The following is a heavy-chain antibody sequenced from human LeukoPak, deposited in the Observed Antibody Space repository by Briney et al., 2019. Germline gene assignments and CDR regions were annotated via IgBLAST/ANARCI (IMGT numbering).Heavy chain of an antibody. CDR1: GYSFNTYW. CDR2: IYPGDSDT. D-gene: IGHD2-15*01. V-gene: IGHV5-51*01. J-gene: IGHJ4*02. CDR3: ARSGYCSGGTCYSLVDY. Sequence: GESLKISCKGSGYSFNTYWIGWVRQMPGKGLEWMGIIYPGDSDTRYSPSFQGQVTISADKSISTAYLQWSSLKASDTAMYYCARSGYCSGGTCYSLVDYWGQGTLVTVSS.